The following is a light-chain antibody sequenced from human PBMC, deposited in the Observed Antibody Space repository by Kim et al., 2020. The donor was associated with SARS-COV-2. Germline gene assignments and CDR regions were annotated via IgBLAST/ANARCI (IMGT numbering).Light chain of an antibody. CDR1: SLRSYY. J-gene: IGLJ1*01. CDR3: NSRDSSGTHV. V-gene: IGLV3-19*01. CDR2: GKN. Sequence: VALGQTVRITCQGDSLRSYYASWYQQKPGQAPVLVIYGKNNRPSGIPDRFSGSSSGNTASLTITGAQAEDEAYYYCNSRDSSGTHVFGSGTKVTVL.